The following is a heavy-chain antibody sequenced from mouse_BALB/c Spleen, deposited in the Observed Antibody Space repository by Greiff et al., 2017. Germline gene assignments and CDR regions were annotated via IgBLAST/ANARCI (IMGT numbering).Heavy chain of an antibody. J-gene: IGHJ3*01. CDR2: ISSGGSYT. Sequence: EVKVVESGGGLVKPGGSLKLSCAASGFTFSSYAMSWVRQSPEKRLEWVADISSGGSYTYYPDTVTGRFTISRDNAKNTLYLEMSSLRSEDTAMYYCARDEGVRRGAWFAYWGQGTLVTVSA. D-gene: IGHD2-14*01. V-gene: IGHV5-9-4*01. CDR3: ARDEGVRRGAWFAY. CDR1: GFTFSSYA.